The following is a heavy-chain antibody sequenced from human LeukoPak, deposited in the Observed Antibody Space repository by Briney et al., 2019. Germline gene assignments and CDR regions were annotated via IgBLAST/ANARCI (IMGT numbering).Heavy chain of an antibody. CDR1: GGSISGYH. CDR2: IYYSGSS. V-gene: IGHV4-59*01. Sequence: SETLSLTCNVSGGSISGYHWSWIRQPPGKGLEWLGYIYYSGSSNYNPSLKSRVTISVDTSKNQFSLKLSSVTAADTAVYYCARDREFWSGYVYFDYWGQGTLVTVSS. CDR3: ARDREFWSGYVYFDY. D-gene: IGHD3-3*01. J-gene: IGHJ4*02.